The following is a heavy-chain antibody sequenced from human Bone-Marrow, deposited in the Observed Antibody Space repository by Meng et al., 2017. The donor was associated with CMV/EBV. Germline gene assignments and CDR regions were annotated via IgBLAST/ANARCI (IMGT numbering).Heavy chain of an antibody. V-gene: IGHV3-7*01. J-gene: IGHJ6*02. D-gene: IGHD5-12*01. Sequence: GESLKISCAASGFSFSSYWMSWVRQAPGKGLEWVANIKQDGSEKYYVDSVKGRFTISRDNSKNTLYMQMNSLRGEDTAVYYCARESTPGYNGMDVWGQGTTVTVSS. CDR3: ARESTPGYNGMDV. CDR1: GFSFSSYW. CDR2: IKQDGSEK.